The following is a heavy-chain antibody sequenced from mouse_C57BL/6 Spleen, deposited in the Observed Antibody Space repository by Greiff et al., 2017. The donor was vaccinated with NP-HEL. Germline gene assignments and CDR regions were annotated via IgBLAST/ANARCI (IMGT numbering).Heavy chain of an antibody. Sequence: EVQRVGSGGGLVKPGGSLKLSCAASGFTFSDYGMHWVRQAPEKGLEWVAYISSGSSTIYYADTVKGRFTISRDNAKNTLFLQMTSLRSETTTKYYCGKPYYYGSFEWIAYWGQGTLVTVSA. J-gene: IGHJ3*01. V-gene: IGHV5-17*01. CDR1: GFTFSDYG. CDR2: ISSGSSTI. CDR3: GKPYYYGSFEWIAY. D-gene: IGHD2-1*01.